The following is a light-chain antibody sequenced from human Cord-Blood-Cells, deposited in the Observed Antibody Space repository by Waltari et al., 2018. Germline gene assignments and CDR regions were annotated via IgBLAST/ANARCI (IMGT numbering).Light chain of an antibody. V-gene: IGKV1-8*01. CDR2: AAS. CDR1: QGISSY. CDR3: QQYYSYPRT. Sequence: AIRITQSPSSLSASTGDRVTITCRASQGISSYLAWYQQKPGKAPKLLIYAASTLQSGVPSRFSDSGSGTDFTLTISCLQSEDFATYYCQQYYSYPRTFGQGTKVEIK. J-gene: IGKJ1*01.